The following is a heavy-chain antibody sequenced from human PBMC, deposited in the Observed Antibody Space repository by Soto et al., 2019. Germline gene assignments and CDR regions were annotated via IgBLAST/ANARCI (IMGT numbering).Heavy chain of an antibody. J-gene: IGHJ6*02. Sequence: QVQLVESGGGVVQPGRSLRLSCAASGFTFSNSGMHWVRQAPGKGLEWVTVIWNDGSNKYYADSVKGRFTISRDNSKNTLDLQMNSVRVEDTAMYYCARAFAALRKGRRSWEYYYYGMDVWGQGTTVTVSS. CDR1: GFTFSNSG. CDR3: ARAFAALRKGRRSWEYYYYGMDV. D-gene: IGHD4-17*01. V-gene: IGHV3-33*01. CDR2: IWNDGSNK.